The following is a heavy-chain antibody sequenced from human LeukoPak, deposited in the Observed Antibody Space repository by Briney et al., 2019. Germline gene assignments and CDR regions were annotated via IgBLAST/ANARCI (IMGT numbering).Heavy chain of an antibody. J-gene: IGHJ4*02. CDR1: GGSISSGGYY. D-gene: IGHD1-26*01. V-gene: IGHV4-31*03. CDR2: IYYSGST. CDR3: ARGDQKVGNTRGLDY. Sequence: PSETLSLTCTVSGGSISSGGYYWSWIRQHPGKGLEWIGDIYYSGSTYYNPSLKSRVTISVDTSKNQFSLKLSSVTAADTAVYYCARGDQKVGNTRGLDYWGQGTLVTVSS.